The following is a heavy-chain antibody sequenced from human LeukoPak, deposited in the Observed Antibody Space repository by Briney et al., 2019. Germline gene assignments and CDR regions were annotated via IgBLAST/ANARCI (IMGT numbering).Heavy chain of an antibody. D-gene: IGHD5-18*01. V-gene: IGHV1-2*02. J-gene: IGHJ5*02. CDR2: INPNSGGT. CDR3: ARDFRAAMVSDWFDP. Sequence: ASVKVSCKASGYTFTGYFMHWVRQAPGQGLEWMGWINPNSGGTNYAQKFQGRVTMTRDTSISTAYMELSRLRSDDTAVYYCARDFRAAMVSDWFDPWGQGTLVTVSS. CDR1: GYTFTGYF.